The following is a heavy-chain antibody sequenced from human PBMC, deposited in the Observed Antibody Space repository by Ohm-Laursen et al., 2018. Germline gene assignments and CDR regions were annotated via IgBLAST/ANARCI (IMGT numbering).Heavy chain of an antibody. V-gene: IGHV3-11*01. CDR1: GFTFSDYY. Sequence: SLRLSCAASGFTFSDYYMSWIRQAPGKGLEWVSYISSSGNTIYYADSVKGRFTISRDNAKTSLYLQMSSLRAEDTAVYYCGCGDSSGYQDYWGQGTLVTVSS. CDR3: GCGDSSGYQDY. D-gene: IGHD5-18*01. CDR2: ISSSGNTI. J-gene: IGHJ4*02.